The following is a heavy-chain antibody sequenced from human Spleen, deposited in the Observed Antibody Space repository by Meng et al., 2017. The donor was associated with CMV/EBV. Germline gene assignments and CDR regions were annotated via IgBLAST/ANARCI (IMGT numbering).Heavy chain of an antibody. J-gene: IGHJ3*02. CDR2: IYSRGGT. CDR3: VTYYADIVLGPFDI. CDR1: GFSVSDNY. Sequence: GESLKISCAASGFSVSDNYMSWVRQTPGKRLEWVSIIYSRGGTKSADSVRGRFIISRDNVKNTVYLQMNNLRVEDTAVYYCVTYYADIVLGPFDIWGQGTVVTVSS. D-gene: IGHD2-21*01. V-gene: IGHV3-66*01.